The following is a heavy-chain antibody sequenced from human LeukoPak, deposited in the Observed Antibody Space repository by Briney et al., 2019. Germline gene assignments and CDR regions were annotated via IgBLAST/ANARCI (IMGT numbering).Heavy chain of an antibody. CDR2: ISGSGGST. D-gene: IGHD2-2*01. Sequence: PGESLRLSCAASGFTFSSYAMSWVRQAPGKGLEWVSAISGSGGSTYYADSVKGRFTISRDNSKNTLYLQMNSLRAEDTAVYYCAKELGYCSSTSWCYYYYGMDVWGQGTTVTVSS. CDR1: GFTFSSYA. CDR3: AKELGYCSSTSWCYYYYGMDV. V-gene: IGHV3-23*01. J-gene: IGHJ6*02.